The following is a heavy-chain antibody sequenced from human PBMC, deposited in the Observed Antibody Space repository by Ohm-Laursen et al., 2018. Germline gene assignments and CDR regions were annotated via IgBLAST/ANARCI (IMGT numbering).Heavy chain of an antibody. CDR1: GDSISTYY. Sequence: GTLSLTCTVSGDSISTYYWSWIRQPPGKGLEWIGYVYYSGSSNYNPSLKSRVTISVDTSKNQFSLKLNSVTAADSAVYYCARGGWSLDYWGQGALVTVSS. V-gene: IGHV4-59*01. CDR3: ARGGWSLDY. J-gene: IGHJ4*02. D-gene: IGHD6-19*01. CDR2: VYYSGSS.